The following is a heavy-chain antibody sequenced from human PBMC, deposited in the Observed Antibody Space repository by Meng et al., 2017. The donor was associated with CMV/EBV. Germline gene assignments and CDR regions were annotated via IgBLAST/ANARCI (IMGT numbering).Heavy chain of an antibody. J-gene: IGHJ6*02. CDR2: ISAYNGNT. V-gene: IGHV1-18*01. CDR1: VYTFTSYG. D-gene: IGHD6-19*01. Sequence: QVQLVQSGAEVKKPGASVKVSCKASVYTFTSYGISWVRQAPGQGLEWMGWISAYNGNTNYAQKLRGRVTMTTDTSTSTAYMELRSLRSDDTAVYYCARVGGLAVAGIRRSYYYYGIDVWGQGTTVTVSS. CDR3: ARVGGLAVAGIRRSYYYYGIDV.